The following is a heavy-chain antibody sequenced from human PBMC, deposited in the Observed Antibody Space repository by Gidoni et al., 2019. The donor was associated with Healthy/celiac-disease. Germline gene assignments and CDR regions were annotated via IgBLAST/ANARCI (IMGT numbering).Heavy chain of an antibody. CDR1: GGSLSSYY. CDR2: IDYSGST. Sequence: QVQLQESGPGLVKPSETLSLTCTVSGGSLSSYYWSWIRQPPGKGLEWIGYIDYSGSTNYNPSLKSRVTISVDTSKNQFSLKLSSVTAADTAVYYCARQRQAGYCSGGSCYYWFDPWGQGTLVTVSS. J-gene: IGHJ5*02. CDR3: ARQRQAGYCSGGSCYYWFDP. D-gene: IGHD2-15*01. V-gene: IGHV4-59*08.